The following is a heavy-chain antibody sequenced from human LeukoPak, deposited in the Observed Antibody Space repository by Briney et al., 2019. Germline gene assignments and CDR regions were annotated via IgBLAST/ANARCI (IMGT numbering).Heavy chain of an antibody. CDR3: ARDRRYSSGYYYYGMDV. D-gene: IGHD6-19*01. CDR2: IYTSGST. J-gene: IGHJ6*02. CDR1: GGSISSYY. V-gene: IGHV4-4*07. Sequence: SETLSLTCTVSGGSISSYYWSWIRQPAGKGLEWNGRIYTSGSTNYNPSLKSRVTMSVDTSKNQFSLKLSSVTAADTAVYYCARDRRYSSGYYYYGMDVWGQGTTVTVSS.